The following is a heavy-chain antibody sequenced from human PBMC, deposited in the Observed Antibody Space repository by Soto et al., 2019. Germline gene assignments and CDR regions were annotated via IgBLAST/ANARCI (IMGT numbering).Heavy chain of an antibody. J-gene: IGHJ5*02. Sequence: SETLSLTCTVSGGSISSYYWSWIRQPPGKGLEWIGYIYYSGSTNYNPSLKSRVTISVDTSKNQFSLKLSSVTAADTAVYYCARGVTGVMVWFDPWGQGTLVTV. CDR2: IYYSGST. CDR1: GGSISSYY. CDR3: ARGVTGVMVWFDP. D-gene: IGHD3-16*01. V-gene: IGHV4-59*01.